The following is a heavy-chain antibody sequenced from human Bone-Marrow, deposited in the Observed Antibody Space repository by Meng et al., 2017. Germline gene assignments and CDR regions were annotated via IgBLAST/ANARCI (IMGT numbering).Heavy chain of an antibody. CDR2: ISTSGNTI. CDR3: ARGFNGGNSGAFGY. Sequence: QVQLVESGGGLVKPGGSLRLSCAASGFTFSDYYMCWIRQAPGKGLEWISSISTSGNTIYYTDSVKGRFAISRDNAKNSLYLQMSSLRAEDTAVYYCARGFNGGNSGAFGYWGQGPLVTVSS. V-gene: IGHV3-11*01. J-gene: IGHJ4*02. CDR1: GFTFSDYY. D-gene: IGHD4-23*01.